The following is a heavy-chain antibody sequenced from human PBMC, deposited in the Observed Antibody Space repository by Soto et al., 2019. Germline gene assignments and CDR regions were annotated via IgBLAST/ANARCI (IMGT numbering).Heavy chain of an antibody. CDR3: ARGQWGAFDL. D-gene: IGHD1-26*01. CDR1: GFTFSYYW. Sequence: DVQLVESGGGSVQPGGSLSLSCAATGFTFSYYWMHWVRQAPGKGLVWVSRIHSDGSSTTDADSVKGRFTISRDNAKNTLYLQMKSLRAEDTDVYYCARGQWGAFDLWGQGTMVTVAS. CDR2: IHSDGSST. J-gene: IGHJ3*01. V-gene: IGHV3-74*01.